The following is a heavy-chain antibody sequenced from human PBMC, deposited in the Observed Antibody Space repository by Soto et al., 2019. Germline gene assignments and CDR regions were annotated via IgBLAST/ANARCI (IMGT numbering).Heavy chain of an antibody. D-gene: IGHD6-19*01. CDR3: ARQSAVAGNWFDP. V-gene: IGHV4-39*01. J-gene: IGHJ5*02. CDR1: GGSISSSSYY. Sequence: QLLESGPGLVKPSETLSLTCTVSGGSISSSSYYWGWIRQPPGKGLEWIGSIYYSGSTYYNPSLKSRVTISVDTSKNQFSLKLSSVTAAYTAVYYCARQSAVAGNWFDPWGQGTLVTVSS. CDR2: IYYSGST.